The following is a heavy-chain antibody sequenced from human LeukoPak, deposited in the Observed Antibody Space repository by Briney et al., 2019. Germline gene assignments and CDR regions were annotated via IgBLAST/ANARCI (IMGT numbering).Heavy chain of an antibody. CDR2: INPNSGGT. D-gene: IGHD2-15*01. J-gene: IGHJ6*03. Sequence: GASVKVSCKASGYTFTGHYMHWVRQAPGQGLEWMGRINPNSGGTNYAQKFQGRVTLTRDRSISTAYMELSRLRSDDTAVYYCARGDIGYCSGGSCYSLYYYYMDVWGKGTTVTVSS. V-gene: IGHV1-2*06. CDR1: GYTFTGHY. CDR3: ARGDIGYCSGGSCYSLYYYYMDV.